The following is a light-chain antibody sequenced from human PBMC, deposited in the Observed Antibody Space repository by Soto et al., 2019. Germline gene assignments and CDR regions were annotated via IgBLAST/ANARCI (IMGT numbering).Light chain of an antibody. Sequence: EIVMTQSPATLSVSPGERATLSCRASQSVSSNLAWYQQKPGQAPRLLIYGASTRATGIPARFSGSGSGTEFTLTISSLQSVDFAVYYCQQYNNLTNTFGHGTRLEI. CDR2: GAS. J-gene: IGKJ5*01. V-gene: IGKV3-15*01. CDR3: QQYNNLTNT. CDR1: QSVSSN.